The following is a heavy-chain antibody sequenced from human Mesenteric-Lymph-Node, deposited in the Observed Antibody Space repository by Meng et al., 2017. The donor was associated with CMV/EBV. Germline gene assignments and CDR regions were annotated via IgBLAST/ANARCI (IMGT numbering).Heavy chain of an antibody. Sequence: GESLKISCAASGFTFNIYEMNWVRQAPGKGLEWVSFISNSGSTLYYADSVMGRFTISRDNAKNSVYLQMNSLRAEDTAVYYCARDYSGSYFFFDYWGQGTLVTVSS. CDR2: ISNSGSTL. V-gene: IGHV3-48*03. J-gene: IGHJ4*02. D-gene: IGHD1-26*01. CDR3: ARDYSGSYFFFDY. CDR1: GFTFNIYE.